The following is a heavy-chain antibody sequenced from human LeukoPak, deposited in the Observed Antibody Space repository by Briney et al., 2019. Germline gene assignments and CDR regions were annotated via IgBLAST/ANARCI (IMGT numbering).Heavy chain of an antibody. CDR2: IKQDGSEK. V-gene: IGHV3-7*01. Sequence: GGSLRLSCAASGFTFSSSWMNWVRQAPGRGLEWVANIKQDGSEKYYVDSVKGRFTISRDNAKNSLYLQMNTLRAEDTAVYYCASLDYWGQGTLVTVSS. CDR3: ASLDY. J-gene: IGHJ4*02. CDR1: GFTFSSSW.